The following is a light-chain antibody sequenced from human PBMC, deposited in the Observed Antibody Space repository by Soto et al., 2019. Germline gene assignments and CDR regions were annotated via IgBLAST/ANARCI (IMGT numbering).Light chain of an antibody. CDR2: QDS. Sequence: SYELTQPPSVSVSPGQTASITCSGDKLGDKYACWYQQKPGQSPVLIIYQDSNRPSGIPARFSGSNSGNTATLTIIGTQARDEADYYCQAWDSITVVFGGGTKLTVL. CDR3: QAWDSITVV. V-gene: IGLV3-1*01. J-gene: IGLJ2*01. CDR1: KLGDKY.